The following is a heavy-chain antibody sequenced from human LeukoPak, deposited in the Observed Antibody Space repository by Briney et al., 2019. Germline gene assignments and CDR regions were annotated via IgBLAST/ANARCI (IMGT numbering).Heavy chain of an antibody. CDR2: INHSGST. Sequence: SETLSLTCTVSGGSISSSSYYWSWIRQPPGKGLEWIGEINHSGSTNYNPSLKSRVTISVDTSKNQFSLKLSSVTAADTAVYYCATSSRLLLDEAAFDYWGQGTLVTVSS. J-gene: IGHJ4*02. V-gene: IGHV4-39*07. CDR3: ATSSRLLLDEAAFDY. D-gene: IGHD3-10*01. CDR1: GGSISSSSYY.